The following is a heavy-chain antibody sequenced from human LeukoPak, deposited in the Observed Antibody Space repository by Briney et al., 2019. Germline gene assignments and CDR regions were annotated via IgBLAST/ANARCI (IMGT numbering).Heavy chain of an antibody. V-gene: IGHV3-48*03. CDR2: ISSTTHSI. CDR3: ARTAEMATISWFDP. D-gene: IGHD5-24*01. Sequence: GGSLRLSCAASGFTFSSYEMNWVRQAPGKGLEWVSYISSTTHSIYYADSVKGRFTISRDNAKNSLYLQMNSLRAEDTAVYYCARTAEMATISWFDPWGQGTLVTVSS. CDR1: GFTFSSYE. J-gene: IGHJ5*02.